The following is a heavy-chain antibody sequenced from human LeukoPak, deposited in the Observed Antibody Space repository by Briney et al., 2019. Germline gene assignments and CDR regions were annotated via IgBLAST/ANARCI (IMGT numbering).Heavy chain of an antibody. CDR3: ARDRGVTLFYYGMDV. CDR2: ISSGGGAT. Sequence: PGGSLRLSCAASGFIFSSYTMNWVRQAPGKGLEWVSYISSGGGATYYADSVKGRYTISRDNGKDSLFLQMNSLRAEDTAVYYCARDRGVTLFYYGMDVWGQGTTVTVSS. V-gene: IGHV3-48*03. CDR1: GFIFSSYT. D-gene: IGHD2-21*02. J-gene: IGHJ6*02.